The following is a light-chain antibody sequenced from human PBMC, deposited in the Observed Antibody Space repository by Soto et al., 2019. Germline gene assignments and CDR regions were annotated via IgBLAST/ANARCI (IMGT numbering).Light chain of an antibody. Sequence: DIRMTQSPSSLSASVGDRVTITCRASETINKNLNWYQQKPGQAPNLLIYSASDFQSGVPSRFSGSGSGTEFTLTISGLQPEDFATYYCQQSFRTPYTFGQGTDLEI. CDR3: QQSFRTPYT. CDR2: SAS. V-gene: IGKV1-39*01. CDR1: ETINKN. J-gene: IGKJ2*01.